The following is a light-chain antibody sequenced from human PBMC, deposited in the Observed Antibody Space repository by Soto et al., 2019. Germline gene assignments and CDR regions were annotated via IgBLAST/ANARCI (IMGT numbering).Light chain of an antibody. J-gene: IGLJ1*01. Sequence: QSVLTQPPSTSWTPGQRVTISCSGSSSKIGSSYVFWFQHLPGTAPKLLMYNNNQRPSGVPDRVSASKSGTSASLAISGLRSEDEADYYCAAWNDRVSGYVFGTGTKVTVL. CDR2: NNN. CDR1: SSKIGSSY. V-gene: IGLV1-47*02. CDR3: AAWNDRVSGYV.